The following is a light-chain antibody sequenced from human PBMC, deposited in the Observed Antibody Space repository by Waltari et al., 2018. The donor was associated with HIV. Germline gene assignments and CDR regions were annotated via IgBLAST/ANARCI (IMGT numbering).Light chain of an antibody. V-gene: IGLV3-19*01. CDR3: ASRDNNGKRVL. CDR2: DKN. CDR1: SLRNYY. Sequence: SSELTQDPIVSVTLGQTVTITCQGDSLRNYYASWHQLKPGQAPILVIYDKNTRPSGIPDRFSGSTSGNTASLTIPGSQAEDEADYFCASRDNNGKRVLFGGGTKLTVL. J-gene: IGLJ3*02.